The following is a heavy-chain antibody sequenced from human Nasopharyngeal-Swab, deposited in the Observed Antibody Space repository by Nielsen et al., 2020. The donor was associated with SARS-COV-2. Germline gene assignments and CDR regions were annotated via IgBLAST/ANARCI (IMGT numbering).Heavy chain of an antibody. D-gene: IGHD2/OR15-2a*01. Sequence: WIRQPPGKGLEWIGYIYYSGSTSYNPSLKSRVTISVDTSKNQFSLKLSSVTAADTAVYYCARVWQDFYNWFDPWGQGTLVTVSS. CDR2: IYYSGST. CDR3: ARVWQDFYNWFDP. J-gene: IGHJ5*02. V-gene: IGHV4-59*01.